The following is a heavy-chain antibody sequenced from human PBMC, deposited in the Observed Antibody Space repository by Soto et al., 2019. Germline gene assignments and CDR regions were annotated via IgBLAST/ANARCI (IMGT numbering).Heavy chain of an antibody. CDR1: GGSIISGHW. CDR2: IYESGIT. V-gene: IGHV4-4*02. Sequence: QVQLKESGPGLVQPSGTLSLTCAVSGGSIISGHWWTWVRQSPGKGLEWVGEIYESGITNYNPSLNGRLSISMDQSKNQFSLKLTSVTAADTALYFCARGSSMSDTSDKDRFYFYYGLNVWGQGTTVTVSS. D-gene: IGHD2-15*01. J-gene: IGHJ6*02. CDR3: ARGSSMSDTSDKDRFYFYYGLNV.